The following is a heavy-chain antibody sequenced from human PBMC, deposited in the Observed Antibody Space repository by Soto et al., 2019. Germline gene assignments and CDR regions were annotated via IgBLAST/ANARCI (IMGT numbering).Heavy chain of an antibody. CDR1: GFTFSSYW. J-gene: IGHJ2*01. CDR3: ASLSGDYHNWYCDL. Sequence: EVQLVESGGGLVQPGGSLRLSCAASGFTFSSYWMSWVRQAPGKGLEWVANIKQDGSEKYYVDSVKGRFTIARDNAKNSLYLQMSSLRAEDTAVYYCASLSGDYHNWYCDLWGRGTLVTVSS. V-gene: IGHV3-7*01. D-gene: IGHD3-22*01. CDR2: IKQDGSEK.